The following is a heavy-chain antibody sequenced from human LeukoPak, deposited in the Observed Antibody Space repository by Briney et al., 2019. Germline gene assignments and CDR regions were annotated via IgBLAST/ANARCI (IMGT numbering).Heavy chain of an antibody. CDR1: GGTFSSYA. CDR2: IIPILGIA. D-gene: IGHD3-22*01. CDR3: ARVRRYYYDSSGTPRRGYYYYGMDV. Sequence: ASVKLSCKASGGTFSSYAISWVRQAPGQGLEWMGRIIPILGIANYAQKFQGRVTITADKSTSTAYMELSSLRSEDTAVYYCARVRRYYYDSSGTPRRGYYYYGMDVWGQGTTVTVSS. J-gene: IGHJ6*02. V-gene: IGHV1-69*04.